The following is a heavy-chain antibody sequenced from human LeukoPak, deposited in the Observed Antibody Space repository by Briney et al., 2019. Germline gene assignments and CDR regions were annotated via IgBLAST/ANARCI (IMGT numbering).Heavy chain of an antibody. V-gene: IGHV3-48*03. J-gene: IGHJ6*03. Sequence: PRGSLRLSCAASGFTFSSYEMTWVRQAPGKGLEWVSYISASGRTMYYADSVKGRFTISRDNAKSSLYLQMNSLRDEDTAVYYCARDPYSGSYGDYYYYYMDVWGKGTTVTISS. D-gene: IGHD1-26*01. CDR3: ARDPYSGSYGDYYYYYMDV. CDR2: ISASGRTM. CDR1: GFTFSSYE.